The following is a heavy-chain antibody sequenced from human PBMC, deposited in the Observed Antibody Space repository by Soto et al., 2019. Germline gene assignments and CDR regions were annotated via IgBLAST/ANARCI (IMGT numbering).Heavy chain of an antibody. Sequence: ETLSLTCAVYGGSFSGYYWSWIRQPPGKGLEWIGEINHSGSTNYNPSLKSRVTISVDTSKNQFSLKLSSVTAADTAVYYCARSGSGWLFDYWGQGTLVTVSS. V-gene: IGHV4-34*01. J-gene: IGHJ4*02. CDR2: INHSGST. CDR3: ARSGSGWLFDY. CDR1: GGSFSGYY. D-gene: IGHD6-19*01.